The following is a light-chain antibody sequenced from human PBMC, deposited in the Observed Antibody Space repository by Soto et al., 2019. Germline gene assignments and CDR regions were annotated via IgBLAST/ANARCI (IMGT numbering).Light chain of an antibody. J-gene: IGKJ5*01. CDR1: ESINRH. Sequence: DIQMTQSPSSLSASVGDRVTITCRASESINRHLNWYQQQPGKAPKLLIYAASSLQNGVPSRFRGGGSGTAFTLIITNLQPEDFATYYWHQSYTALSITFGQGKRLESK. CDR2: AAS. V-gene: IGKV1-39*01. CDR3: HQSYTALSIT.